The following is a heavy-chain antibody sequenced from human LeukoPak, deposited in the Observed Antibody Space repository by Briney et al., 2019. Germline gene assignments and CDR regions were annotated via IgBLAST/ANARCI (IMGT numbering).Heavy chain of an antibody. CDR3: GRGTSSSPIWFDP. V-gene: IGHV3-7*04. CDR2: IKVDGSAR. J-gene: IGHJ5*02. CDR1: GFTFSSYW. D-gene: IGHD6-13*01. Sequence: PGGSLRLSCAASGFTFSSYWMSWVCQAPGKGLEWVANIKVDGSARYYVDSVKGRFTISRDNAKNSLYLEMNSLRAEDTAVYYCGRGTSSSPIWFDPWGPGTLVTVSS.